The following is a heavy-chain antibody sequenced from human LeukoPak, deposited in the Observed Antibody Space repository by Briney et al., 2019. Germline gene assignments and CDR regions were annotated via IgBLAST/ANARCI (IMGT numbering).Heavy chain of an antibody. D-gene: IGHD3/OR15-3a*01. Sequence: GGSLRLTCAASGFTFTNFGMHWVRQAPGKGLEWVAFINYLGSTRFYADSVKGRFTVSRDDSMSTLYLQMNSLRPVDMAVYYCAKDRDWAFDYWGQGTLVTVSS. V-gene: IGHV3-30*02. CDR2: INYLGSTR. J-gene: IGHJ4*02. CDR3: AKDRDWAFDY. CDR1: GFTFTNFG.